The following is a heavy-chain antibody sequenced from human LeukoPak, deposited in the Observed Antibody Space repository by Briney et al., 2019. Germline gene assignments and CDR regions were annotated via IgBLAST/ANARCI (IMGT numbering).Heavy chain of an antibody. CDR2: FDPEDGET. CDR1: GYTLTELS. Sequence: ASVKVSCKVSGYTLTELSMDWVRQAPGKGLEWMGGFDPEDGETIYAQKFQGRVTMTEDTSTDTAYMELSSLRSEDTAVYYCATGKYDSSGYYYVYYFDYWGQGTLVTVSS. CDR3: ATGKYDSSGYYYVYYFDY. D-gene: IGHD3-22*01. V-gene: IGHV1-24*01. J-gene: IGHJ4*02.